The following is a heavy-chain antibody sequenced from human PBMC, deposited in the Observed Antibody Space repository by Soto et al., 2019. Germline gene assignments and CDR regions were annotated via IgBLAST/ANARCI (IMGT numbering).Heavy chain of an antibody. D-gene: IGHD2-2*01. V-gene: IGHV4-39*01. Sequence: SETLSLTCTVSGGSISSSSYYWGWIRQPPGKGLEWIGSIYYSGSTYYNPSLKSRFTISVDTSKNQFSLELSSVTAADTAVYYCARQLIVVVPAAIDYWGQGTLVTVSS. CDR1: GGSISSSSYY. CDR3: ARQLIVVVPAAIDY. CDR2: IYYSGST. J-gene: IGHJ4*02.